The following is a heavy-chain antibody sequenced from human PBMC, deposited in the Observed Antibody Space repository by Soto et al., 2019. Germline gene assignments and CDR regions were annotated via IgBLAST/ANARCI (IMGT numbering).Heavy chain of an antibody. V-gene: IGHV4-34*01. J-gene: IGHJ6*03. CDR2: INHSGST. CDR1: GGSFSGYY. D-gene: IGHD4-4*01. Sequence: SETLSLTCAVYGGSFSGYYWSWIRQPPGKGLEWIGEINHSGSTNYNPSLKSRVTISVDTPKNQFSLKLSSVTAADTAVYYCARGALSRRDYSNYYYYYYYYMDVWGKGTTVTVSS. CDR3: ARGALSRRDYSNYYYYYYYYMDV.